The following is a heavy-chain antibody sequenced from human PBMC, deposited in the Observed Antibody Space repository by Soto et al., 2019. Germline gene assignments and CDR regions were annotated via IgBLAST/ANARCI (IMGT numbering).Heavy chain of an antibody. J-gene: IGHJ4*02. Sequence: ASVKVSCKTSGYTFSNYAISWVRQAPGQGLEWMGWISPYNGNANYTEKSQGRVSMTTDTSTTTAYMELTSLTSDDTAIHYCSRAISLKMAAPAYWGQGTLVTVSS. V-gene: IGHV1-18*04. CDR2: ISPYNGNA. CDR1: GYTFSNYA. D-gene: IGHD3-3*01. CDR3: SRAISLKMAAPAY.